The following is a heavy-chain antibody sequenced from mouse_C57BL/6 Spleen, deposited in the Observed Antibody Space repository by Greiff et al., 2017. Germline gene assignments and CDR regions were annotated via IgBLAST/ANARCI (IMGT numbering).Heavy chain of an antibody. Sequence: VQLQQPGTELVKPGASVKLSCKASGYTFTSYWMHWVKQRPGQGLEWIGNINPSNGGTNSNEKFKSKATLTVDKSSSTAYMQLSSLTSEDSAVYYCARNYGSSWGYFDYWGQGTTLTVSS. CDR2: INPSNGGT. CDR3: ARNYGSSWGYFDY. D-gene: IGHD1-1*01. CDR1: GYTFTSYW. J-gene: IGHJ2*01. V-gene: IGHV1-53*01.